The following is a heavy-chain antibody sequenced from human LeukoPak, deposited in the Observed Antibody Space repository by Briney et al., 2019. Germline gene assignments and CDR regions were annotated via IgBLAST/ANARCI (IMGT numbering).Heavy chain of an antibody. Sequence: ASVKVSCKASGYTFTGYYMHWVRQAPGQGLEWMGWINPNSGGTNYAQKFQGRVTMTRDTSISTAYMELSSLRSEDTAVYYCASAVVPAASFDYWGQGTLVTVSS. CDR1: GYTFTGYY. CDR2: INPNSGGT. J-gene: IGHJ4*02. D-gene: IGHD2-2*01. V-gene: IGHV1-2*02. CDR3: ASAVVPAASFDY.